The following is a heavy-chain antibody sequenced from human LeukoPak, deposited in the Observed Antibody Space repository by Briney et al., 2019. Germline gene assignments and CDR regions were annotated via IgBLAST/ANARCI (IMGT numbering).Heavy chain of an antibody. CDR3: AKDGGLWVSAHWGDS. D-gene: IGHD7-27*01. J-gene: IGHJ4*02. V-gene: IGHV3-23*01. CDR1: GFTFSSYT. Sequence: GGSLRLSCAASGFTFSSYTMSWVRQAPGKGLEWVSTITTSDGNTYYADSVKGRFTISRDNSKDTLFLQMNSLRAEDTAVYYCAKDGGLWVSAHWGDSWGRGTLVTVSS. CDR2: ITTSDGNT.